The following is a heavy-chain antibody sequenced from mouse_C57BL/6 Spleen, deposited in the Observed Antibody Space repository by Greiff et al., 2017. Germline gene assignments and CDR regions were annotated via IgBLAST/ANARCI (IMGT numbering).Heavy chain of an antibody. V-gene: IGHV3-6*01. CDR2: ISYDGSH. CDR1: GYSITSGYY. D-gene: IGHD2-1*01. J-gene: IGHJ2*01. CDR3: ARAPFLPYYFDD. Sequence: EVQLVESGPGLVKPSQSLSLTCSVTGYSITSGYYWNWIRQFPGNKLEWMGYISYDGSHNYNPSLKNRISITRDTSKNQFFLKLNSVTTEYTATYYCARAPFLPYYFDDWGQGTTLTVSS.